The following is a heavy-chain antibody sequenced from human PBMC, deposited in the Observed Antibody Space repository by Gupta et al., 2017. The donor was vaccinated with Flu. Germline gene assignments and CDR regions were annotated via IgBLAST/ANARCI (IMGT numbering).Heavy chain of an antibody. V-gene: IGHV1-69*01. CDR1: GGTVSNYN. D-gene: IGHD6-19*01. J-gene: IGHJ5*02. CDR2: IIVRFKTA. CDR3: ARDFAVAGTGFVDA. Sequence: QVQLEQSGAEVKKPGSSVKVSCKASGGTVSNYNIAWVRQAPGQGLEWMGGIIVRFKTANYAQKFQGRVSSTADESTNTGDMEVSSLRSDDTGVYYCARDFAVAGTGFVDAGGQGALVTVSS.